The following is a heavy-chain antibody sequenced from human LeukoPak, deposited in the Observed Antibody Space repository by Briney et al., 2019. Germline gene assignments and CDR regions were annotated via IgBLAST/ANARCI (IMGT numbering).Heavy chain of an antibody. CDR2: IIPIFGTA. Sequence: ASVKVSCKASGGTFSSYAISWVRQAPGQGLEWMGGIIPIFGTANYAQKFQGRVTITTDESTSTAYMELSSLRSEDTAVYYCARGVRAMVLPYYMDVWGKGTTVTVSS. CDR1: GGTFSSYA. D-gene: IGHD4/OR15-4a*01. V-gene: IGHV1-69*05. J-gene: IGHJ6*03. CDR3: ARGVRAMVLPYYMDV.